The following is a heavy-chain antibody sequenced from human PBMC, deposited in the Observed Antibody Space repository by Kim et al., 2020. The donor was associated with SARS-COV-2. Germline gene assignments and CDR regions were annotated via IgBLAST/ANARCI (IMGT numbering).Heavy chain of an antibody. D-gene: IGHD3-3*01. J-gene: IGHJ4*02. CDR1: GGSISSSSYY. Sequence: SETLSLTCTVSGGSISSSSYYWGWIRQPPGKGLEWIGSIYYSGSTYYNPSLKSRVTISVDTSKNQFSLKLSSVTAADTAVYYCARRKGYDFWSGYSTNFDYWGQGTLVTVSS. CDR3: ARRKGYDFWSGYSTNFDY. V-gene: IGHV4-39*01. CDR2: IYYSGST.